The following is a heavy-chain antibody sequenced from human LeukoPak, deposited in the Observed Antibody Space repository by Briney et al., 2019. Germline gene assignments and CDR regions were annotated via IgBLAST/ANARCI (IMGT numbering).Heavy chain of an antibody. Sequence: PGGSLRLSCAASGFTFSSYWMHWVRQAPGKGLVWVSRINSDGSSTSYADSVKGRFTISRDNAKNTLYLQMNSLRAEDTAVYYCAREPAVHDYFDYWGQGTLVTVS. CDR1: GFTFSSYW. CDR3: AREPAVHDYFDY. D-gene: IGHD3-10*02. J-gene: IGHJ4*02. CDR2: INSDGSST. V-gene: IGHV3-74*01.